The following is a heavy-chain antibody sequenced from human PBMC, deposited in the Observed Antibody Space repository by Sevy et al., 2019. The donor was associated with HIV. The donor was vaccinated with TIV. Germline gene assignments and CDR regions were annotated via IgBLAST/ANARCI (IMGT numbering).Heavy chain of an antibody. V-gene: IGHV4-59*01. J-gene: IGHJ6*02. CDR3: ARELHEYISFPKKRYYYYGMHV. CDR1: SGSISNYY. D-gene: IGHD6-6*01. CDR2: MSYSGNT. Sequence: SETLSLTCTVSSGSISNYYWSWIRQPPGKGLEWIGYMSYSGNTDYNPSLKSRVTISIDTSKNQFSLKLSSVTAADTAVHYCARELHEYISFPKKRYYYYGMHVWGQGTTVTVSS.